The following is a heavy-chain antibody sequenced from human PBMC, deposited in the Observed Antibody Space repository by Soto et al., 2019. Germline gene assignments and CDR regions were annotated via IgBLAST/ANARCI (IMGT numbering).Heavy chain of an antibody. Sequence: ASVKVSCKASGYTFTNHGISWVRQAPGQGLEWVGWVSGYNDKTKSAQKFKGRVTMTTDTSTSTAYMELRSLRSDDMAVYYCARDFYPVAYFFDYWGQGTLVTVSS. V-gene: IGHV1-18*03. D-gene: IGHD2-21*01. J-gene: IGHJ4*02. CDR2: VSGYNDKT. CDR3: ARDFYPVAYFFDY. CDR1: GYTFTNHG.